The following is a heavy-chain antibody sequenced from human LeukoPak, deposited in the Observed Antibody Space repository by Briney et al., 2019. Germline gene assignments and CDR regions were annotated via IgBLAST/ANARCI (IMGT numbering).Heavy chain of an antibody. CDR2: ISDSSSYK. V-gene: IGHV3-21*01. D-gene: IGHD6-13*01. Sequence: GGSLRLSCAASGFTFSSYGMHWVRQAPGKGLEWVSSISDSSSYKYYADSVKGRFTISRDNAKNSLYLQMNSLRAEDTAVYYCARAGQQLVHDYWGQGTLVTVSS. J-gene: IGHJ4*02. CDR1: GFTFSSYG. CDR3: ARAGQQLVHDY.